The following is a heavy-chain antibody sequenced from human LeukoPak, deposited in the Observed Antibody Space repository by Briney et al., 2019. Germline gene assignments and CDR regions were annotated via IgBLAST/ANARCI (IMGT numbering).Heavy chain of an antibody. CDR1: GGTFSSYA. CDR3: ARDPCDFWSGSYYYMDV. CDR2: IIPIFGTA. J-gene: IGHJ6*03. D-gene: IGHD3-3*01. Sequence: SVKVSCKASGGTFSSYAISWVRQAPGQGLEWMGGIIPIFGTANYAQKFQGRVTITADESTSTAYMELSSLRSEDTAVYYCARDPCDFWSGSYYYMDVWGKGTTVTVSS. V-gene: IGHV1-69*13.